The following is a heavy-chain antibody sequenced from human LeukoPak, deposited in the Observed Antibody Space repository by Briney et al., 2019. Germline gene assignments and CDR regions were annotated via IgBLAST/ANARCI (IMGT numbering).Heavy chain of an antibody. CDR1: GYTFTSYA. D-gene: IGHD3/OR15-3a*01. J-gene: IGHJ4*02. CDR2: INTNTGNP. Sequence: ASVKVSCKASGYTFTSYAMNWVRQAPGQGLEWMGWINTNTGNPTYAQGFTGRFVFSLDTSVSTAYLQISSLKAEDTAVYYCARDATNWEGRFEIFGLVMRFFDYWGQGTLVTVSS. V-gene: IGHV7-4-1*02. CDR3: ARDATNWEGRFEIFGLVMRFFDY.